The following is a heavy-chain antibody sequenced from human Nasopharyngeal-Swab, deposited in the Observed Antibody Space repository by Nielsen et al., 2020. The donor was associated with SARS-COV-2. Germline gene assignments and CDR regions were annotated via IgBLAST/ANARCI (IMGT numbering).Heavy chain of an antibody. D-gene: IGHD6-13*01. CDR2: IWYDGSNK. J-gene: IGHJ2*01. CDR1: GFTFSSYG. CDR3: ARGQESYSSSWLNWYFDL. Sequence: GESLKISCAASGFTFSSYGMHSVRQAPGKGLEWVAVIWYDGSNKYYADSVKGRFTISRDNSKNTLYLQMNSLRAEDTAVYYCARGQESYSSSWLNWYFDLWGRGTLVTVSS. V-gene: IGHV3-33*01.